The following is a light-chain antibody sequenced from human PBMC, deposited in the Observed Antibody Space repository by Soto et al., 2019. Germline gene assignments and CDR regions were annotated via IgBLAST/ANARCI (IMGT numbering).Light chain of an antibody. V-gene: IGLV2-14*01. CDR1: SSDVGGYNY. Sequence: QSVPTQPASVSGSPGQSITISCTGTSSDVGGYNYVSWYQQHPGKVPKLIIYEVSNRPSGVSNRFSGSKSGNTASLTISGLQAEDEADYYCSSYKGSNTLDFGGGTKVTVL. J-gene: IGLJ2*01. CDR3: SSYKGSNTLD. CDR2: EVS.